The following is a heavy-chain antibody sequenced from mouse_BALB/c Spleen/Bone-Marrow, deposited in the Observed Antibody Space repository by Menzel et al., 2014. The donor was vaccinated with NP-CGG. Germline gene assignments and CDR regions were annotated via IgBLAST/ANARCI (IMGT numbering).Heavy chain of an antibody. J-gene: IGHJ3*01. D-gene: IGHD1-2*01. CDR3: ARDGATATLAY. V-gene: IGHV2-9*02. Sequence: VKLMESGPGLVAPSQSLSITCTVSGFSLTNYCVHWVRQPPGKGLEWLGAIWAGGSTNYKSALMSRLSTSKDNSKSQVFLKMNSLQTDDTAMYYCARDGATATLAYWGQGTLVTVSA. CDR2: IWAGGST. CDR1: GFSLTNYC.